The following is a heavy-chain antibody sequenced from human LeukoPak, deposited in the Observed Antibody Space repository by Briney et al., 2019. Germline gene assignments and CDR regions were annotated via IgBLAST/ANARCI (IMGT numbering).Heavy chain of an antibody. V-gene: IGHV4-59*13. CDR2: IYYSGST. D-gene: IGHD5-24*01. CDR1: GGSISIYY. CDR3: ARGAMTTTSTFDY. J-gene: IGHJ4*02. Sequence: PSETLSLTCTVSGGSISIYYWSWIRQPPGKGLEGIGYIYYSGSTNYNPSLKSRVTLSVDTSKNQFSLKLSSVTAADAAVYYCARGAMTTTSTFDYWGQGTLVTVSS.